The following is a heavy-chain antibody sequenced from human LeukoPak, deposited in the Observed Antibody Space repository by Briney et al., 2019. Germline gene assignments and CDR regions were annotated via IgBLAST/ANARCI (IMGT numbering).Heavy chain of an antibody. CDR2: ISSSSSYI. D-gene: IGHD1-26*01. CDR3: ARPRGGSYDAFDI. CDR1: GFTFSSYS. Sequence: GGSLRLSCAASGFTFSSYSMNWVRQAPGKGLEWVSSISSSSSYIYYADSVKGRFTISRDNAKNSLYLQMNSLRAEDTAVYYCARPRGGSYDAFDIWGQGTMVTVSS. J-gene: IGHJ3*02. V-gene: IGHV3-21*01.